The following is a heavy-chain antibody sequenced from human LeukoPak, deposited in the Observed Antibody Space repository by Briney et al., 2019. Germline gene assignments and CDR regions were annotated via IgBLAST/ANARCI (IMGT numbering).Heavy chain of an antibody. CDR3: AKAGYDSSGYYGLYGMDV. V-gene: IGHV3-43D*03. Sequence: GGSLRLSCAASGFTFDDYAMHWVRQAPGKGLEWVSLISWDGGSTYYADSVKGRFTISRDNSKNSLYLQMNSLRAEDTALYYCAKAGYDSSGYYGLYGMDVWGQGTTVTVSS. CDR2: ISWDGGST. CDR1: GFTFDDYA. J-gene: IGHJ6*02. D-gene: IGHD3-22*01.